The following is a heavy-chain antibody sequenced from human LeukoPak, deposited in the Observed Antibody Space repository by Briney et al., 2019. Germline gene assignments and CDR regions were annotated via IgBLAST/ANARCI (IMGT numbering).Heavy chain of an antibody. Sequence: GGSLRLSCATSGFTFSGSAMHWVRQASGKGLEWVGRIRSKANSYATAYAASVKGRFTISRDDSKNTAYLQMNSLKTEDTAVYYCTRLDVTGDAVSGLWGRGTLVTVSS. CDR2: IRSKANSYAT. CDR1: GFTFSGSA. J-gene: IGHJ2*01. D-gene: IGHD7-27*01. V-gene: IGHV3-73*01. CDR3: TRLDVTGDAVSGL.